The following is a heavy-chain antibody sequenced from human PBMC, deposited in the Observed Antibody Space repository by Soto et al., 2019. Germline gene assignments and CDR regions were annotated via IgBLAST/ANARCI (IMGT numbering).Heavy chain of an antibody. CDR1: GYTFTGYY. CDR3: ARDPYDYIWGSYRYAPLWRYFDY. D-gene: IGHD3-16*02. Sequence: ASVKVSCKASGYTFTGYYMHWVRQAPGQGLEWMGWINPNSGGTNYAQKFQGWVTMTRDTSISTAYMELSRLRSDDTAVYYCARDPYDYIWGSYRYAPLWRYFDYWGQGTLVIVSS. CDR2: INPNSGGT. V-gene: IGHV1-2*04. J-gene: IGHJ4*02.